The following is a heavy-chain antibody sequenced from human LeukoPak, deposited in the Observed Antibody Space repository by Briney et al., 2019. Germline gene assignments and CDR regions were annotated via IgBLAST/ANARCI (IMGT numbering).Heavy chain of an antibody. CDR2: INPRGDST. CDR3: ARGSSGSYYNYFDF. J-gene: IGHJ4*02. Sequence: ASVKVSCKASGYTFSSNYLHWVRQAPGQGLEWMGLINPRGDSTSYAQKFQGRVTMTRDTSTTTVYMDLGNLRSEDPAVYYCARGSSGSYYNYFDFWGQGTLVTVSS. D-gene: IGHD1-26*01. CDR1: GYTFSSNY. V-gene: IGHV1-46*01.